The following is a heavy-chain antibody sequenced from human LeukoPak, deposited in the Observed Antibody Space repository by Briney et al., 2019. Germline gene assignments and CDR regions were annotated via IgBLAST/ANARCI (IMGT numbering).Heavy chain of an antibody. CDR1: GFTFSSYW. CDR3: ARDLRKGRYFDY. D-gene: IGHD3-9*01. CDR2: IKQDGSET. Sequence: PGGSLRLSCAASGFTFSSYWMSWVRQAPGKGLEWVANIKQDGSETYYVDSVKGRFTISRDNAKNSLYLQMSSLRVEDTAVYYCARDLRKGRYFDYWGQGTLVTVSS. V-gene: IGHV3-7*01. J-gene: IGHJ4*02.